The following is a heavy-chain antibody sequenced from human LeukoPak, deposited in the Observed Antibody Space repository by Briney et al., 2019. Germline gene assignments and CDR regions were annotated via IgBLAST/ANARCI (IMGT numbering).Heavy chain of an antibody. CDR2: ISTNSGTT. D-gene: IGHD1-26*01. J-gene: IGHJ6*03. CDR1: GYTFSNSG. CDR3: ARSGGYYFYMDV. Sequence: ASVKVSCKASGYTFSNSGISWVRQAPGQGLEWMGWISTNSGTTNYAHNLQGRLTMTTGTSTSTAYMELRNLKSDDTAVYYCARSGGYYFYMDVWGKGTTVTVSS. V-gene: IGHV1-18*01.